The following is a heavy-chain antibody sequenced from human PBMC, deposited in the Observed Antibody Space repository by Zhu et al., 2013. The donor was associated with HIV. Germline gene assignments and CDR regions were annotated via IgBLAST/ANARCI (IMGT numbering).Heavy chain of an antibody. CDR2: INHSGST. V-gene: IGHV4-34*01. Sequence: QVQLQQWGAGLLKPSETLSLTCAVYGGSFSGYYWSWIRQPPGKGLEWIGEINHSGSTNYNPSLKSRVTISVDTSKNQFSLKLSSVTAADTAVYYCASMGDYVVTYWGQGTLVTVSS. J-gene: IGHJ4*02. CDR1: GGSFSGYY. D-gene: IGHD3-16*01. CDR3: ASMGDYVVTY.